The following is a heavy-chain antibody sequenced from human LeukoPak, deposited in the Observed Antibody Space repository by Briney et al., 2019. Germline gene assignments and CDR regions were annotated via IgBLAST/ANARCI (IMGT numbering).Heavy chain of an antibody. J-gene: IGHJ6*02. CDR2: TSGSGSIT. Sequence: GGSLRLSCAASGFTFSSYAMSWVRQAPGKGLEWVSATSGSGSITYYADSVRGRFTISRDNSKNTLYLQMTSLRAEDTAVYYCARDSGSSSFGLDVWGQGTTVTVSS. V-gene: IGHV3-23*01. CDR3: ARDSGSSSFGLDV. D-gene: IGHD6-13*01. CDR1: GFTFSSYA.